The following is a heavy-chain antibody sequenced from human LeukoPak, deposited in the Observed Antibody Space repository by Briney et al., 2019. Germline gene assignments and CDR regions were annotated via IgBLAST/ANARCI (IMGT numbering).Heavy chain of an antibody. J-gene: IGHJ4*01. CDR1: GGSVTSTFS. D-gene: IGHD4-17*01. CDR2: ISYSGTT. CDR3: ARYVGTKVIKIGVYY. V-gene: IGHV4-39*01. Sequence: PETLTLTCAVSGGSVTSTFSWCWLRQPPGKGLEWIGGISYSGTTYYNPSLKSRVTISIDTSRNQFSLKLSSVTAADTAVYYCARYVGTKVIKIGVYYWGHCTFFTVSS.